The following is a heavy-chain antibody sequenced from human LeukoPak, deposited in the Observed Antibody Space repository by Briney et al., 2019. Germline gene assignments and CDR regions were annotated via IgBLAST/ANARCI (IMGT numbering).Heavy chain of an antibody. J-gene: IGHJ6*02. Sequence: PSETLPLTCAVYGGSFSGYYWSWIRQPPGKGLEWIGEINHSGSTNYNPSLKSRVTISVDTSKNQFSLKLSSVTAADTAVYYCARVRLYQSMYYYGSGMSGGMDVWGQGTTVTVSS. CDR2: INHSGST. D-gene: IGHD3-10*01. CDR3: ARVRLYQSMYYYGSGMSGGMDV. V-gene: IGHV4-34*01. CDR1: GGSFSGYY.